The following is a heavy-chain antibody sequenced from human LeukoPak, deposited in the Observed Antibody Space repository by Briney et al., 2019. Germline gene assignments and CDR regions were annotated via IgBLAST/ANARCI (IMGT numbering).Heavy chain of an antibody. D-gene: IGHD3-16*02. CDR2: IYYSGST. CDR3: ASFWDWGSYRFDY. J-gene: IGHJ4*02. CDR1: GGSISSGDYY. V-gene: IGHV4-30-4*01. Sequence: PSETLSLTCTVSGGSISSGDYYWSWIRQPPGKGLEWIGYIYYSGSTYYNPSLKSRVTISVDTSKNQFSLKLSSVTAADTAVYYCASFWDWGSYRFDYWGQGTLVTVSS.